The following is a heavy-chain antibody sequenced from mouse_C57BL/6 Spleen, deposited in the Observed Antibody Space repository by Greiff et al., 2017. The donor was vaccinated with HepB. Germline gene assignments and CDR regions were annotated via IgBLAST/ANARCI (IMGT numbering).Heavy chain of an antibody. V-gene: IGHV5-4*01. D-gene: IGHD4-1*01. Sequence: EVMLVESGGGLVKPGGSLKLSCAASGFTFSSYAMSWVRQTPEKRLEWVATISDGGSYTYYPDNVKGRFTISRDNAKNNLYLQMSHLKSEDTAMYYCARDGDWAWFAYWGQGTLVTVSA. J-gene: IGHJ3*01. CDR2: ISDGGSYT. CDR1: GFTFSSYA. CDR3: ARDGDWAWFAY.